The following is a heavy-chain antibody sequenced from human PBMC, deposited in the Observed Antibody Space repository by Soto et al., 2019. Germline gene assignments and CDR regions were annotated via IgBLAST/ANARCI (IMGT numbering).Heavy chain of an antibody. V-gene: IGHV3-15*07. CDR1: GATLSTIW. D-gene: IGHD4-17*01. Sequence: GGSLRLSCAVSGATLSTIWMNWVRQAPGKGPEWVGRIKSKTAGGTADYAAPVKGRFTISRDDSENTVHLQMNGLKSEDTAVYYCSHGYSQYFNSWGQGTLVTVSS. CDR2: IKSKTAGGTA. J-gene: IGHJ4*02. CDR3: SHGYSQYFNS.